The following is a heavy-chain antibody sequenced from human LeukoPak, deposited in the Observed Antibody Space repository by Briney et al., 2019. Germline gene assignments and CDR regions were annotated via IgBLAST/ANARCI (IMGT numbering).Heavy chain of an antibody. J-gene: IGHJ4*02. V-gene: IGHV3-30*02. CDR1: GFTFSSYG. Sequence: GGSLRLSCAASGFTFSSYGMHWVRRAPGKGLEWLAYIRYDGSSKYYADFVKGRFTISRDYSKNTLYLHMNSLRAEDTAVYYCARDQAGSGHYADYWGQGTLVTVSS. CDR3: ARDQAGSGHYADY. CDR2: IRYDGSSK. D-gene: IGHD3-10*01.